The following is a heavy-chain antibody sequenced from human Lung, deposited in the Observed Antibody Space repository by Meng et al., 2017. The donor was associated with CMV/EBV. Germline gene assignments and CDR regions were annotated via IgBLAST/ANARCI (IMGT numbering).Heavy chain of an antibody. CDR3: ARESDTGGLSDI. CDR2: ISYDGSKK. V-gene: IGHV3-30-3*01. Sequence: GGPXRLXCAAPGFTFSSYAMPWVRQAPGKGLEWVAVISYDGSKKYYADSVKGRFTISRDNSKNTLYLQMNSLRAEDTAVYYCARESDTGGLSDIWGQGTMVTVSS. CDR1: GFTFSSYA. J-gene: IGHJ3*02. D-gene: IGHD2-8*02.